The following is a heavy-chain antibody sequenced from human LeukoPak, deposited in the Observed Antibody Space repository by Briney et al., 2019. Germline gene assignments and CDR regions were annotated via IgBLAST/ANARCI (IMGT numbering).Heavy chain of an antibody. CDR3: AREFPVREMVRGVKLGSRFDP. V-gene: IGHV4-39*07. Sequence: PSETLSLTCTVSGGSISSSSYYWGWIRQPPGKGLEWIGSIYYSGSTYYNPSLKSRVTISVDTSKNQFSLKLCSVTAADTAVYYCAREFPVREMVRGVKLGSRFDPWGQGTLVTVSS. CDR1: GGSISSSSYY. CDR2: IYYSGST. D-gene: IGHD3-10*01. J-gene: IGHJ5*02.